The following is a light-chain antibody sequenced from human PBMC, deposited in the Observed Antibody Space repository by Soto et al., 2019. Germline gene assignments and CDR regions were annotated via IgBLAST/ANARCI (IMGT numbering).Light chain of an antibody. J-gene: IGKJ4*01. CDR2: DAS. CDR1: QDISNY. CDR3: QQYDNLPPLT. V-gene: IGKV1-33*01. Sequence: DIQMTQSPSSLSASVGDRVTITCQASQDISNYLNWYQQKPGKAPKLLIYDASNLETGVPSRFSGSGSGTDFTVTISSLQPEDSATYYCQQYDNLPPLTFGGGTKVEIK.